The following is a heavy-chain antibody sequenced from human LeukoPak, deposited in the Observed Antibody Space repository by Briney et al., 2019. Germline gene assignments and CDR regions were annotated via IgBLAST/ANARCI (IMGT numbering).Heavy chain of an antibody. CDR2: IYYSGST. V-gene: IGHV4-59*02. CDR3: ARVLSSAAAGAFDI. D-gene: IGHD6-13*01. Sequence: SETLSLTCNVSGASVSSYYWSWIQQPPGKGLEWIGYIYYSGSTNYNPSLKSRVTISVDTSKNQFSLKLSSVTAADTAVYYCARVLSSAAAGAFDIWGQGTMVTVSS. CDR1: GASVSSYY. J-gene: IGHJ3*02.